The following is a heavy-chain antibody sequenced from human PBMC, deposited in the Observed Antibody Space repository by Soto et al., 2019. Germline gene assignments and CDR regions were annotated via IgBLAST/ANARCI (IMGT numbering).Heavy chain of an antibody. V-gene: IGHV5-51*01. D-gene: IGHD3-9*01. CDR2: IYPGNFDT. CDR1: GFSFTTYW. CDR3: ARHVYYDVLKKNY. J-gene: IGHJ4*02. Sequence: PGESLKISCKGSGFSFTTYWIAWVRQMPGKGLEWMGIIYPGNFDTRYSPSFQGQVTISADTSISTAYLEWSSLKASDTAIYYCARHVYYDVLKKNYWGQGTLVTVSS.